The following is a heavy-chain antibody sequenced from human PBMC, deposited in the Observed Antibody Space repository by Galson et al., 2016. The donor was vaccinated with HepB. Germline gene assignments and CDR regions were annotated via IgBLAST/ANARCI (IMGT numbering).Heavy chain of an antibody. V-gene: IGHV3-23*01. CDR3: ANLMGGYFDY. CDR1: GFTFSNYA. D-gene: IGHD2-8*01. Sequence: SLRLSCAASGFTFSNYAMSWVRQAPGKGLEWVSGISGSGDNTYYADSVKGRFTISRDNSKNTLFLQMNSLRAEDTAVYYCANLMGGYFDYWGQGTLVTVSS. J-gene: IGHJ4*02. CDR2: ISGSGDNT.